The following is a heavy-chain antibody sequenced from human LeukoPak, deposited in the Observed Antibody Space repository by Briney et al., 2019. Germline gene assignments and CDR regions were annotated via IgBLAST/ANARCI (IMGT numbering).Heavy chain of an antibody. V-gene: IGHV1-18*01. CDR3: ARGEEGEVYSYGFTKSKSEYFQH. D-gene: IGHD5-18*01. Sequence: ASVKVSCKASGYXFSSYSMSWVRQAPGQGLEWMGWISAYNGNTIYAQKVKGRVTMTTDTSTSTAYMELRSLRSDDTAVYYCARGEEGEVYSYGFTKSKSEYFQHWGQGTLVTVSS. CDR1: GYXFSSYS. J-gene: IGHJ1*01. CDR2: ISAYNGNT.